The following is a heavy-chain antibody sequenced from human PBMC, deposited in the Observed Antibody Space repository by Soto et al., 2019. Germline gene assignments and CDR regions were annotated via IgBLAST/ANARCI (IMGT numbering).Heavy chain of an antibody. CDR1: GGSITTYQ. CDR3: ARDYGDYSFFFDY. J-gene: IGHJ4*02. Sequence: SETLSLTCTVSGGSITTYQWSWIRQPPGKGLEWIGGYSGFTNYDPSLESRATISVDHSKNQFFLTLRSVTAADTAVYYCARDYGDYSFFFDYWGQGALVTVSS. D-gene: IGHD4-17*01. V-gene: IGHV4-59*01. CDR2: YSGFT.